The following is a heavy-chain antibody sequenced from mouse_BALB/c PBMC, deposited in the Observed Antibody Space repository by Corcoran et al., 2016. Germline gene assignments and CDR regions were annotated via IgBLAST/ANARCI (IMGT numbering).Heavy chain of an antibody. J-gene: IGHJ4*01. CDR1: GYTFTDYN. CDR2: INPYNDGT. CDR3: ARLYPGIAMDY. Sequence: EVLLQQSGPELVRPGASVKITCKASGYTFTDYNMDWVKLSHGKSLEWIGYINPYNDGTKYNEKFKGKATLTSDKSSSTAYMELSSLTSEDSAVYYCARLYPGIAMDYWGQGTSVTVSS. V-gene: IGHV1-18*01.